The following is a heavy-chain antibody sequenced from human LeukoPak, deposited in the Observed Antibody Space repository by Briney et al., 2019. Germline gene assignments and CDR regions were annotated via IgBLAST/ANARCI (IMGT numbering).Heavy chain of an antibody. J-gene: IGHJ4*02. V-gene: IGHV3-66*01. Sequence: GGSLRLSCAASGFTVSSNYMNWVRQAPGKGLEWVSGIYSGGSTYYADSVKGRFTFSRDNSKNTVYLQMNSLRAEDTAVYYCARDNEDWGQGTLVTVSS. CDR2: IYSGGST. CDR3: ARDNED. CDR1: GFTVSSNY. D-gene: IGHD2-8*01.